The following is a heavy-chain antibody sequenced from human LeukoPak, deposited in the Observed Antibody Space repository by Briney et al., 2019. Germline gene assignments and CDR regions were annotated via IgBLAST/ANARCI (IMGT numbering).Heavy chain of an antibody. V-gene: IGHV4-34*01. Sequence: SETLSLTCAVYGGSFSGYYWNWIRQAPGKGLEWIGEINHSGGTNYNPSLKSRVTISVDTSKNQFSLKLSSVTAADTAAYYCARVRYCSSTSCYTSRRHQYFDYWGQGTLVTVSS. CDR2: INHSGGT. CDR3: ARVRYCSSTSCYTSRRHQYFDY. J-gene: IGHJ4*02. CDR1: GGSFSGYY. D-gene: IGHD2-2*02.